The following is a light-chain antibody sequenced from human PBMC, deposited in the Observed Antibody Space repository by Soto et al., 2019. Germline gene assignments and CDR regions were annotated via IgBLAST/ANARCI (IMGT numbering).Light chain of an antibody. J-gene: IGKJ1*01. Sequence: EIVLTQSPATLSVSPGERATLSCRASQSVSSNLAWYQQKPGQAPRLLIYGASTRATGIQARFSGSGSGTEFTLNIRSLQSEDSAVYYCKQYNNWPRTFGQGTKVDIK. CDR3: KQYNNWPRT. CDR1: QSVSSN. V-gene: IGKV3-15*01. CDR2: GAS.